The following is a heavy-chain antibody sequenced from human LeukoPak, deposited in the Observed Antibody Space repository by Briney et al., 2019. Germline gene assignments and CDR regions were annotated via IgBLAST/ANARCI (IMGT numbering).Heavy chain of an antibody. V-gene: IGHV1-69*01. J-gene: IGHJ4*02. Sequence: SVKVSCKASGGTFSSYAISWVRQAPGQGLEWMGGIIPIFGTANYAQKFQGRVTITADESTSTAYMELSSLRSEDTAVYYCARSRILTGYSWVGFDRPLDYWGQGTLVTVSS. CDR2: IIPIFGTA. D-gene: IGHD3-9*01. CDR1: GGTFSSYA. CDR3: ARSRILTGYSWVGFDRPLDY.